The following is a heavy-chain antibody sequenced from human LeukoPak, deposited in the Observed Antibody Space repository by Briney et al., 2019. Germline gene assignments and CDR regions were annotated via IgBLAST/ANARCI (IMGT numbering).Heavy chain of an antibody. V-gene: IGHV3-21*01. CDR2: IGSSSTSI. CDR1: GITFTGHS. J-gene: IGHJ3*02. Sequence: GGSLRLSCSASGITFTGHSMYWVRQAPGKGLEWVSAIGSSSTSIYYADSVKGRFTVSRDNAKNSLYLQMNSLRAEDTAVYYCARESGEAFDIWGQGTMVTVSS. D-gene: IGHD7-27*01. CDR3: ARESGEAFDI.